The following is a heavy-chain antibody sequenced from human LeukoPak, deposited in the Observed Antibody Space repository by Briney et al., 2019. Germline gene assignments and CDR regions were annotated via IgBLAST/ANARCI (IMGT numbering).Heavy chain of an antibody. CDR2: VYYSGNT. D-gene: IGHD2-15*01. CDR1: GGSYY. J-gene: IGHJ4*02. Sequence: SDTLSLPCTVSGGSYYWSWIRQPPGKGLEWIGFVYYSGNTNYYPSLKSRVTISLDTSKNQFSLNLSSVTAADTAVYYCARVEGSCRGAGCYPFSFDDWGQGNLVTVSS. V-gene: IGHV4-59*07. CDR3: ARVEGSCRGAGCYPFSFDD.